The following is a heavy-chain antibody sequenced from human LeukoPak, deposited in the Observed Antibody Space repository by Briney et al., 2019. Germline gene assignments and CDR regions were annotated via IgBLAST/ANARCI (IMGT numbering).Heavy chain of an antibody. J-gene: IGHJ4*02. CDR1: GFTFSTYW. Sequence: GGSLRLSCAASGFTFSTYWMSWVRQAPGKGLEWVANIKQVGSEKYYLDSVKGRFTISRDNGKNSIYLQMNSLRAEDTAVYYCARWAGGHYDYWGQGTLVTVSS. V-gene: IGHV3-7*01. D-gene: IGHD1-26*01. CDR2: IKQVGSEK. CDR3: ARWAGGHYDY.